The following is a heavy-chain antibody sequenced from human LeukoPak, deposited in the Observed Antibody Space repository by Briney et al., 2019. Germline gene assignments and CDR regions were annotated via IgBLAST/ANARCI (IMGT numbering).Heavy chain of an antibody. V-gene: IGHV4-34*01. CDR2: INHSGST. J-gene: IGHJ6*03. D-gene: IGHD5-18*01. CDR3: ARGCRGYSHGSRYYYYYMDV. Sequence: SETLSLTCAVYGGSFSGYYWSWLRQPPGKGLEWVGEINHSGSTNYNPSLKSRVTISVETSKNQFSLKLSSVTAADTAVYYCARGCRGYSHGSRYYYYYMDVWGKGTTVTVSS. CDR1: GGSFSGYY.